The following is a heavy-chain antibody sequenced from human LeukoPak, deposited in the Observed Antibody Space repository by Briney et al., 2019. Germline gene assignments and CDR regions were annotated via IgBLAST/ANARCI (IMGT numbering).Heavy chain of an antibody. J-gene: IGHJ4*02. CDR3: TTDLGYSRWNAIEY. V-gene: IGHV3-23*01. CDR2: INNGGSGT. Sequence: PGGSLRLSCAVSGFTFSSYAMSWVRQAPGQGLEWVSSINNGGSGTYYADSVKGRFTISRDNSKNTMYLQMNSLRAEDTAVYYCTTDLGYSRWNAIEYWGQGTLVTVSS. CDR1: GFTFSSYA. D-gene: IGHD6-13*01.